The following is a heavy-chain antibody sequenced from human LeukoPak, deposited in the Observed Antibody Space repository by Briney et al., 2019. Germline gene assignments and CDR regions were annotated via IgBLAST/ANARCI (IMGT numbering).Heavy chain of an antibody. D-gene: IGHD5-24*01. CDR1: GGSFSGYY. J-gene: IGHJ4*02. CDR2: INHSGST. Sequence: SETLSLTCAVYGGSFSGYYWSWIRQPPGKGLGWIGEINHSGSTNYNPSLKGRVTISVDTSKNQFSLKLSSVTAADTAVYYCARGLRRDGYNFQIDYWGQGTLVTVSS. V-gene: IGHV4-34*01. CDR3: ARGLRRDGYNFQIDY.